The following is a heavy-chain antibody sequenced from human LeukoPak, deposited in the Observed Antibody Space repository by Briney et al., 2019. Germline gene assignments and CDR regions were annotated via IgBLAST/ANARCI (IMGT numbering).Heavy chain of an antibody. D-gene: IGHD3-16*02. Sequence: PGGSLRLSCAASGFTFSNFEMNWVRQIPGEGLEWLSFITRSSRIIYYADSVKGRFTISRDNANNSLHLQMNSLRVEDTGIYFCARGSTFGGVISDFWGQGTLVTVSS. J-gene: IGHJ4*02. V-gene: IGHV3-48*03. CDR3: ARGSTFGGVISDF. CDR1: GFTFSNFE. CDR2: ITRSSRII.